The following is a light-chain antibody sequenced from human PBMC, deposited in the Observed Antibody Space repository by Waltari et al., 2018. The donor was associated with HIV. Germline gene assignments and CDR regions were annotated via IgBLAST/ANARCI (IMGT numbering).Light chain of an antibody. V-gene: IGKV1-5*03. CDR1: QSIGMW. Sequence: DIQMTQSPSTPSASVGARVTITCRASQSIGMWLAWYQQKPGTAPNLLISEASSLGSGVPSRFSGSGSGTEFTLTISSLQPDDFATYYCQQYNDYWTFGQGTKVEVK. CDR2: EAS. CDR3: QQYNDYWT. J-gene: IGKJ1*01.